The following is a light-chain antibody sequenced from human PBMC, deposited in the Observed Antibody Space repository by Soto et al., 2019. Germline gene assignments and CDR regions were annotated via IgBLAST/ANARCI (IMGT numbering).Light chain of an antibody. CDR1: QSISSY. CDR3: QQSYSTWWT. CDR2: AAS. Sequence: DIQMTQSPSSLSASVGDRVTITCRASQSISSYLNWYQQKPGKAPKLLIYAASSLQSGVPSRFSGSGSGTDFTLTISSLQPEDFATYYCQQSYSTWWTFGQGTRWKSN. J-gene: IGKJ1*01. V-gene: IGKV1-39*01.